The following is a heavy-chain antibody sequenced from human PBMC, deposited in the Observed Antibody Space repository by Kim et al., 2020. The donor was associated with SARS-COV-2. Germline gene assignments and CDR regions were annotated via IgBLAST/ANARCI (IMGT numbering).Heavy chain of an antibody. CDR2: ISYDGSNK. D-gene: IGHD3-3*01. CDR1: GFTFSSYA. Sequence: GGSLRLSCAASGFTFSSYAMHWVRQAPGKGLEWVAVISYDGSNKYYADSVKGRFTISRDNSKNTLYLQMNSLRAEDTAVYYCARDELFGVVIIGYYYYMDVWGKGTTVTVSS. CDR3: ARDELFGVVIIGYYYYMDV. V-gene: IGHV3-30-3*01. J-gene: IGHJ6*03.